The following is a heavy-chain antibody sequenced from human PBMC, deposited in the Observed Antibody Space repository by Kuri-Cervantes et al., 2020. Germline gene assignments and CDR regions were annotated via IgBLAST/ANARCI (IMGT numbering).Heavy chain of an antibody. J-gene: IGHJ6*02. CDR3: ARRELRWSNYYYYYGMDV. Sequence: GGSLRLSCAASGFTFSDYYMSWIRQAPGKGLEWVSYISSSGSTIYYADSVKGQFTISRDNAKDSLYLQMNSLRAEDTAVYYCARRELRWSNYYYYYGMDVWGQGTTVTVSS. D-gene: IGHD4-23*01. CDR2: ISSSGSTI. CDR1: GFTFSDYY. V-gene: IGHV3-11*01.